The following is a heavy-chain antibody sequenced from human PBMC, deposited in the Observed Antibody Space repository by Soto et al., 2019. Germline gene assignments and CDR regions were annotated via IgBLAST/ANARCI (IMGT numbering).Heavy chain of an antibody. CDR2: ISSESKTI. J-gene: IGHJ6*02. D-gene: IGHD3-3*01. V-gene: IGHV3-48*02. CDR3: ARIKLVEWFFINVDVYDMDV. CDR1: GFSLSDYA. Sequence: GGSLRLSCVASGFSLSDYAVNWVRQAPGKGLEWVSFISSESKTIKYTDSVEGSITITRDNTKKSVSLQMDSLRDEEEAIYYFARIKLVEWFFINVDVYDMDVCGQGTPVTVSS.